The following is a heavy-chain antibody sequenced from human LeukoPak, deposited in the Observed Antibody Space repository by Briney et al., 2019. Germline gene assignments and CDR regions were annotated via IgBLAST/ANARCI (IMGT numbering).Heavy chain of an antibody. CDR2: ISSSSSYI. J-gene: IGHJ6*02. V-gene: IGHV3-21*01. D-gene: IGHD1-1*01. CDR3: ARGSDTGWNRGYYYGMDV. CDR1: GFTFSSYS. Sequence: GGSLRLSCAASGFTFSSYSMNWVRQAPGKGLEWVSSISSSSSYIYYADSVKGRFTISRDNAKNSLYLQMNSLRAEDTAVYYCARGSDTGWNRGYYYGMDVWGQGTTVTVSS.